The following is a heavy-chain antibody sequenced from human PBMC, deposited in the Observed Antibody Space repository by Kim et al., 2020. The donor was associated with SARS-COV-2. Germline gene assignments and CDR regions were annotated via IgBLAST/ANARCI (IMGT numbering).Heavy chain of an antibody. CDR2: IWYDGSNK. V-gene: IGHV3-33*01. CDR1: GFTFSSYG. J-gene: IGHJ4*02. Sequence: GGSLRLSCAASGFTFSSYGMHWVRQAPGKGLEWVAVIWYDGSNKYYADSVKGRFTISRDNSKNTLYLQMNSLRAEDTAVYYCARDFEGGVMYPGGGQGTLVTVSS. CDR3: ARDFEGGVMYPG. D-gene: IGHD2-8*02.